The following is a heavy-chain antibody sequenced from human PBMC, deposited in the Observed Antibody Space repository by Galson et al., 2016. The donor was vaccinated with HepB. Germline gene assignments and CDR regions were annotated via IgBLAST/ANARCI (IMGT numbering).Heavy chain of an antibody. Sequence: SETLSLTCSVSGGSISSSNSSYWGWIRQTPGKGLEWIGSIHHGGSTYHNPSLQSRVTMSVDTTKNQFSLNLRSVAAADTAVFYCARSNSGWFFFDYWGQGHLVTVSS. CDR1: GGSISSSNSSY. CDR3: ARSNSGWFFFDY. D-gene: IGHD6-19*01. CDR2: IHHGGST. J-gene: IGHJ4*02. V-gene: IGHV4-39*01.